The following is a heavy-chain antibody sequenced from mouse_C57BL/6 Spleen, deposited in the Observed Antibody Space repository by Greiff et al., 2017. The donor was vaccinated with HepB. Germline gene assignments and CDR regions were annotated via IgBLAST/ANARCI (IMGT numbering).Heavy chain of an antibody. V-gene: IGHV1-82*01. CDR2: IYPGDGDT. J-gene: IGHJ3*01. Sequence: QVQLQQSGPELVKPGASVKISCKASGYAFSSSWMNWVKQRPGKGLEWIGRIYPGDGDTNYNGKFKGKATLTADKSSSTAYMQLSSLTSEDSAVYFCARTSYEYEDAYWGQGTLVTVSA. CDR1: GYAFSSSW. CDR3: ARTSYEYEDAY. D-gene: IGHD2-4*01.